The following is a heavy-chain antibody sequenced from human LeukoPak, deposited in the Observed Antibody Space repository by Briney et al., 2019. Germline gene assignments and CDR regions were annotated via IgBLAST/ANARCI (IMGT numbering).Heavy chain of an antibody. J-gene: IGHJ4*02. D-gene: IGHD5-12*01. CDR3: ASRQWLRDRFDY. Sequence: ASVKVSCKASGYTFTGYYMHWVRQAPGQGLEWMGRINPNSGGTNYAQKFQGRATMTRDTSISTAYMELSRLRSDDTAVYYCASRQWLRDRFDYWGQGTLVTVSS. CDR2: INPNSGGT. CDR1: GYTFTGYY. V-gene: IGHV1-2*06.